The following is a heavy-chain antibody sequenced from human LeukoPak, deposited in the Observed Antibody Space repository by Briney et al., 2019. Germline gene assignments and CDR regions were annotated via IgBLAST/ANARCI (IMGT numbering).Heavy chain of an antibody. J-gene: IGHJ6*03. CDR3: AKNSYTTAYYYYMDV. CDR2: ISGSGGST. V-gene: IGHV3-23*01. CDR1: GFTFSSYG. Sequence: GGSLRLSCAASGFTFSSYGMSWVRQAPGKGLEWVSAISGSGGSTYYADSVKGRFTISRDNSKNTLYPQMNSLRAEDTAVYYCAKNSYTTAYYYYMDVWGKGTTVTISS. D-gene: IGHD4-17*01.